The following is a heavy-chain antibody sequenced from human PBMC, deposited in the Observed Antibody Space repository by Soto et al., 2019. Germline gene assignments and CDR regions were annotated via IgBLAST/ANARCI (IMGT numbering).Heavy chain of an antibody. CDR2: MSYDGSDT. V-gene: IGHV3-30*03. Sequence: LRLSCVGSGFIFSNNGMHWVRQTPGKGLEWVAFMSYDGSDTFYADSVKGRFTISRDNSKNTLFLHMSNLRGDDTAMYYCTIVRVADSALDHWGQGTLVTVSS. D-gene: IGHD3-10*02. J-gene: IGHJ4*02. CDR1: GFIFSNNG. CDR3: TIVRVADSALDH.